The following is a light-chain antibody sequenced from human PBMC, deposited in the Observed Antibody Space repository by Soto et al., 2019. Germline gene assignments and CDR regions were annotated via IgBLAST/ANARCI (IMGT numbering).Light chain of an antibody. CDR1: SSDVGAYDY. CDR2: EVS. V-gene: IGLV2-14*03. CDR3: SSYTSSSTRV. Sequence: QSALTQPASLSGSPGQSITISCTGTSSDVGAYDYVSWYQQHPDKAPKLMIYEVSNRPSGVSNRFSGSKSVSTATLTISGLQAEDEADYYCSSYTSSSTRVFGTGTKVTVL. J-gene: IGLJ1*01.